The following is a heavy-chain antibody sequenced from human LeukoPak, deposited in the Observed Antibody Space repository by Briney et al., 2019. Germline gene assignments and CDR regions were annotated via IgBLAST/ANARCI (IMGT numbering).Heavy chain of an antibody. Sequence: GGSLRLSCAASGFTLSNHWMHWVRQAPGKGLLWVSRITRDSDGSSTVYAGSVRGRFTISRDNAKNTLYLQMNSLRAEDTVVYYCIRSSGWPDYWGQGTLVTVSS. CDR1: GFTLSNHW. J-gene: IGHJ4*02. D-gene: IGHD6-19*01. CDR2: ITRDSDGSST. CDR3: IRSSGWPDY. V-gene: IGHV3-74*01.